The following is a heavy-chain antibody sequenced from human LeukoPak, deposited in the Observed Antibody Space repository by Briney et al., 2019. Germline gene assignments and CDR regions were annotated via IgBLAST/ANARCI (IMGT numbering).Heavy chain of an antibody. Sequence: GGSPRLSCAASGFTFSSCAMSWVRQAPGKGLEWVSAISGSGGSTYYADSVKGRFTISRDNSKNTLYLQMNSLRAEDTAVYYCASGGPSPLSDYWGQGTLVTVSS. J-gene: IGHJ4*02. CDR1: GFTFSSCA. CDR2: ISGSGGST. V-gene: IGHV3-23*01. CDR3: ASGGPSPLSDY. D-gene: IGHD3-9*01.